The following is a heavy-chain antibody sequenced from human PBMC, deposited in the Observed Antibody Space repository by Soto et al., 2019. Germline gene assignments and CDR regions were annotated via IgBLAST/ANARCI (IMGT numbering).Heavy chain of an antibody. J-gene: IGHJ4*02. CDR3: ARLVTRYYFDY. V-gene: IGHV4-59*01. CDR2: IYYSGST. Sequence: PSETLSLTCTVSGGSISSYYWSWIRQPPGKGLEWIGYIYYSGSTNYNPSLKSRVTISVDTSKNQFSLKMSSVTAADTAEYYCARLVTRYYFDYWGQETLVTVSS. D-gene: IGHD4-4*01. CDR1: GGSISSYY.